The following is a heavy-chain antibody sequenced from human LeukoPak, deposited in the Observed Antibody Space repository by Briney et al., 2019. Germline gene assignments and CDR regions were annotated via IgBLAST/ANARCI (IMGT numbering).Heavy chain of an antibody. Sequence: SVKVSCKASGGTFSSYAISWVRQAPGQGLEWMGGIIPIFGTANYAQKFQGRVTITTDESTSTAYMELSGLRSEDTAVYYCASNVGAARPDAFDIWGQGTMVTVSS. CDR2: IIPIFGTA. J-gene: IGHJ3*02. CDR3: ASNVGAARPDAFDI. V-gene: IGHV1-69*05. CDR1: GGTFSSYA. D-gene: IGHD6-6*01.